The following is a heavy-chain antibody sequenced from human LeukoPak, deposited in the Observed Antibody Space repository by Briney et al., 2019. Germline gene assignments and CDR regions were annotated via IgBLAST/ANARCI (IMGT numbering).Heavy chain of an antibody. CDR3: ARESKGRLWFGGH. CDR1: GYTFTSYG. CDR2: ISAYNSNT. J-gene: IGHJ4*02. Sequence: GASVKVSCKASGYTFTSYGISWVRQAPGQGLEWMGWISAYNSNTNYAQKLQGRVTMTTDTSTSTAYMELRGLRSDDTAVYYCARESKGRLWFGGHWGQGTLVTVSS. D-gene: IGHD3-10*01. V-gene: IGHV1-18*01.